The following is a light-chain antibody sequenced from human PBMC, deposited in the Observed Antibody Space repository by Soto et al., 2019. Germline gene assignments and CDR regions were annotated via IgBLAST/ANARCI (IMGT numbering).Light chain of an antibody. CDR3: QQCYTPPRT. Sequence: DIVMTQSPDSLAVSLGERATINCKSSQSVLYSSNNKNYLAWYQQKPGQPPKLLIYWASTRESGVPDRFSGSGSGTDFTLTISSLQAEDVALYFCQQCYTPPRTFGQGTKVEI. V-gene: IGKV4-1*01. CDR1: QSVLYSSNNKNY. J-gene: IGKJ1*01. CDR2: WAS.